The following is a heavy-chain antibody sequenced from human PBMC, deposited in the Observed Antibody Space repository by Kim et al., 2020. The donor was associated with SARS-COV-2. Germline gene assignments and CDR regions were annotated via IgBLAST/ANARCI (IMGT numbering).Heavy chain of an antibody. CDR1: GFTISEYS. D-gene: IGHD6-6*01. Sequence: GGSLRLSCAASGFTISEYSMHWVRQAPGKGLEWVSYIDSSSSSIFYGDSVKGRFTVSRDNGKNSQYLQMSGLRDEDTALYYCARDYSSSSGLDAWGQGTLVSVSS. J-gene: IGHJ5*02. V-gene: IGHV3-48*02. CDR3: ARDYSSSSGLDA. CDR2: IDSSSSSI.